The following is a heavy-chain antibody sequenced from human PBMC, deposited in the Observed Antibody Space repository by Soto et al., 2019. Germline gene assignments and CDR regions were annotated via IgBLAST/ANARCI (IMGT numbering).Heavy chain of an antibody. CDR2: IYHSGST. Sequence: PSETLSLSCAVYGWSFSGYYWTWIRQPPGTGLEWIGEIYHSGSTNYNPSLKSRVTISVDKSKNQFSLKLSSVTAADTAVYYCARVDFCISTSCYGNYFDYWGQGTLVTVSS. J-gene: IGHJ4*02. CDR1: GWSFSGYY. CDR3: ARVDFCISTSCYGNYFDY. V-gene: IGHV4-34*01. D-gene: IGHD2-2*01.